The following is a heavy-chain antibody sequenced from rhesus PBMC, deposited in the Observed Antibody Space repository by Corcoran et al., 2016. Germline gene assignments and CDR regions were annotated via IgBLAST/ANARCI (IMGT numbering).Heavy chain of an antibody. CDR3: SSVLDF. CDR2: VDSGGGTT. J-gene: IGHJ4*01. Sequence: EVHLVETGGGLVQPGGSLRLSCAASGFTFTSFAMQWARQAPGKGLEWISAVDSGGGTTYYADSVKGRFTISRDNSKNPFSLQMNSLRVEDTAVYYCSSVLDFWGQGVLVTVSS. CDR1: GFTFTSFA. D-gene: IGHD2-15*01. V-gene: IGHV3-103*01.